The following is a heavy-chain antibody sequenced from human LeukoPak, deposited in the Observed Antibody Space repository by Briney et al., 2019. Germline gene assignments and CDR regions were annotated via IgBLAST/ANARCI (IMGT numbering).Heavy chain of an antibody. Sequence: SVKVSCKASGGTFSSYAISWVRQAPGQGLEWMGRIIPIFGIANYAQKFQGRVTITADKSTSTAYMELSSLRSEDTAVYHCARARRKENYDILTGYGTKYYYYGMDVWGQGTTVTVSS. V-gene: IGHV1-69*04. D-gene: IGHD3-9*01. CDR3: ARARRKENYDILTGYGTKYYYYGMDV. CDR1: GGTFSSYA. J-gene: IGHJ6*02. CDR2: IIPIFGIA.